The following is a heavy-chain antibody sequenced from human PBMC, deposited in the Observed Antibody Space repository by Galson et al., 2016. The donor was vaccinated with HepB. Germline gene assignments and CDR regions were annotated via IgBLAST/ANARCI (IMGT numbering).Heavy chain of an antibody. CDR1: GFTFSPYG. V-gene: IGHV3-33*01. J-gene: IGHJ4*02. CDR3: ARESEEMASTAYFDC. Sequence: SLRLSCAASGFTFSPYGMHWVRQAPGKGLEWVAVIWSDGKNKYYLDSVKGRFTISRDNSKNTLQLQMTSLRAEDPGVYYCARESEEMASTAYFDCWGQGTLVTVSS. D-gene: IGHD5/OR15-5a*01. CDR2: IWSDGKNK.